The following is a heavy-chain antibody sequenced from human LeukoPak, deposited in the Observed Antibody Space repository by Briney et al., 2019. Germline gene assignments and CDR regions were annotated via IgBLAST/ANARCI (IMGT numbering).Heavy chain of an antibody. Sequence: ASVKVSCKASGYTFTSYDINWVRQATGQGLEWMGWMNPNSGSTGYAQKFQGRVTITRNTSISTAYMELSSLRSEDTAVYYCARGSELGQDFDYWGQGTLVTVSS. CDR1: GYTFTSYD. J-gene: IGHJ4*02. D-gene: IGHD1-26*01. CDR2: MNPNSGST. CDR3: ARGSELGQDFDY. V-gene: IGHV1-8*03.